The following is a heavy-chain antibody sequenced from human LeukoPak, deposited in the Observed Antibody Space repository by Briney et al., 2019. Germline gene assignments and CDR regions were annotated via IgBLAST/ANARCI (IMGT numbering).Heavy chain of an antibody. Sequence: GGSLRLSCAASGSTFSTYTMYWVRQAPGKGLEWVAIISSDGSKRYYADSVKARFTISRDNSNNTLFLQMDSLRAEDTAVYYCARSLQSSSTRYPPLGYWGQGTLVTVSS. CDR1: GSTFSTYT. CDR3: ARSLQSSSTRYPPLGY. V-gene: IGHV3-30-3*01. J-gene: IGHJ4*02. CDR2: ISSDGSKR. D-gene: IGHD6-13*01.